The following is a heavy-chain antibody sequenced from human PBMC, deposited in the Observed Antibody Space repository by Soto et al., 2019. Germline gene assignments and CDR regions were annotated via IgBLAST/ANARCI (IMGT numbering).Heavy chain of an antibody. J-gene: IGHJ4*02. V-gene: IGHV4-34*01. CDR1: GGSFSGYY. CDR2: INHSGST. CDR3: ARGGDYYGSGSYSY. D-gene: IGHD3-10*01. Sequence: QVQLQQWGAGLLKPSETLSLTCAVYGGSFSGYYWSWIRQPPGKGLEWIGEINHSGSTNYNPSLKSRVTISVDTSKNQSSLKLSSVTAADTAVYYCARGGDYYGSGSYSYWGQGTLVTVSS.